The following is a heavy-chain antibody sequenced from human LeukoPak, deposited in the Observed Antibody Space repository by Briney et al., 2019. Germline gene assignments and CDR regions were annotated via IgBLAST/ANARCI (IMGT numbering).Heavy chain of an antibody. D-gene: IGHD4-17*01. Sequence: GGSLRLSCAASGFTSNLYAMNWVRQAPGKGLEWVSSINGAGNSSYYADSLRGRFTVSGDNSENTLYLQMNSLRAEDTAVYYCAKRGLRGNWFHPWGQGTLVTVSS. V-gene: IGHV3-23*01. CDR1: GFTSNLYA. CDR2: INGAGNSS. J-gene: IGHJ5*02. CDR3: AKRGLRGNWFHP.